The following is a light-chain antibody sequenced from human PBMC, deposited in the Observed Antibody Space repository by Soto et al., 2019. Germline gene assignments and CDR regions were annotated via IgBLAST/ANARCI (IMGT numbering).Light chain of an antibody. CDR1: QDIAGY. V-gene: IGKV1-5*01. Sequence: DIQVTGSPSAVSESVEDRVTITCRASQDIAGYLAWYQHKPGRTPELLIHGASRLQSGVPARFSGSASGTEFTLTISSLQPDDIATYYRQQCHRYLTFGQGPRWIS. J-gene: IGKJ1*01. CDR2: GAS. CDR3: QQCHRYLT.